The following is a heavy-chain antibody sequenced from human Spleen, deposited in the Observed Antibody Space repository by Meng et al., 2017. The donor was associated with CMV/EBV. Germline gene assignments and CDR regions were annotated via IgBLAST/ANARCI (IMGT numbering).Heavy chain of an antibody. CDR1: GFTFNSYG. D-gene: IGHD4-17*01. Sequence: GGSLRLSCAASGFTFNSYGMHWVRQAPGKGLEWVTFIRYDGSNKYYADSVKGRFTISRDNSKNTLYLQMNSLRAEDMAVYYCAKDWVDYGDYAGPDYWGQGTLVTVSS. J-gene: IGHJ4*02. CDR2: IRYDGSNK. V-gene: IGHV3-30*02. CDR3: AKDWVDYGDYAGPDY.